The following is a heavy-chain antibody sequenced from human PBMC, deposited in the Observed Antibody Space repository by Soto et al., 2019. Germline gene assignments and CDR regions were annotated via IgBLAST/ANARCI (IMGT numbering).Heavy chain of an antibody. CDR1: GYTFTGYY. CDR3: ARGLGGIYTLDY. Sequence: QVQLVQSGAEVKKPGASVKVSCKASGYTFTGYYMHWVRQAPGQGLEWMGWINPNSGGTNYAQKIQGRVTMTRYTSISTAYMELSRLRSDDTAVYYCARGLGGIYTLDYWGQGTLVTVSS. V-gene: IGHV1-2*02. CDR2: INPNSGGT. J-gene: IGHJ4*02. D-gene: IGHD1-26*01.